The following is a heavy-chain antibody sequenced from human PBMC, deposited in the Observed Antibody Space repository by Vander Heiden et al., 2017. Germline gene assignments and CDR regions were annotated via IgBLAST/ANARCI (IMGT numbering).Heavy chain of an antibody. CDR2: ISASGGSA. CDR3: TKASGKSSGYPEVDY. J-gene: IGHJ4*02. CDR1: GFTFSSYA. Sequence: EVQLLESGGGLVQPGGSLRLSCAASGFTFSSYAMRWVRQAPGKGLEWVSRISASGGSAYYADSVKGRFTISRDNSKNTLFVQVNSLRAEDTAVYYCTKASGKSSGYPEVDYWGQGTLVTVSS. D-gene: IGHD3-22*01. V-gene: IGHV3-23*01.